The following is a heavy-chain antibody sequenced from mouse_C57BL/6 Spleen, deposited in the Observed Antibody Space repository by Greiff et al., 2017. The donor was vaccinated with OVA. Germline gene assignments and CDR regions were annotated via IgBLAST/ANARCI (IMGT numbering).Heavy chain of an antibody. CDR1: GYAFSSSW. Sequence: VQLQQSGPELVKPGASVKISCKASGYAFSSSWMNWVKQRPGKGLEWIGRIYPGDGDTNYNGKFKGKATLTADKSSSTAYMQLSSLTSEDSAVYFCARGGYGNSAWFAYWGQGTLVTVSA. V-gene: IGHV1-82*01. J-gene: IGHJ3*01. CDR3: ARGGYGNSAWFAY. D-gene: IGHD2-1*01. CDR2: IYPGDGDT.